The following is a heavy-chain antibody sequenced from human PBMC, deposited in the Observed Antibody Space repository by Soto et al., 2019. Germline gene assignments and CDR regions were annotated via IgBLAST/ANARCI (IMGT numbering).Heavy chain of an antibody. CDR2: ISYDGSNK. D-gene: IGHD6-13*01. V-gene: IGHV3-30-3*01. Sequence: PGGSLRLSCAASGFTFSSYAMHWVRQAPGKGLEWVAVISYDGSNKYYADSVNGRFTISRDNSKNTLYLQMNNLRAEDTAVYYCAREYAEADPYYYGMDVWGQGTTVTVYS. CDR1: GFTFSSYA. CDR3: AREYAEADPYYYGMDV. J-gene: IGHJ6*02.